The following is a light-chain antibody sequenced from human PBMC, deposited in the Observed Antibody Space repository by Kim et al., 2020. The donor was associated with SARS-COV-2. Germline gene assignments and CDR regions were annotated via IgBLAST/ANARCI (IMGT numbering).Light chain of an antibody. V-gene: IGKV1-27*01. CDR1: QDIRND. J-gene: IGKJ1*01. Sequence: SASVGDRVTITCRASQDIRNDLAWYQHKPGKAPKLLVYAASALQSGVPSRFSGSGSGTDFTLSISSLQPEDVATYFCQEYKSARWTFGQGTKVDI. CDR3: QEYKSARWT. CDR2: AAS.